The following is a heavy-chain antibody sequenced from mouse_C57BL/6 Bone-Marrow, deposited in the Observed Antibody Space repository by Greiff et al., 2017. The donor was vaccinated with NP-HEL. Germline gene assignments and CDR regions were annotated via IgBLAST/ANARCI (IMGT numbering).Heavy chain of an antibody. J-gene: IGHJ4*01. D-gene: IGHD1-1*01. V-gene: IGHV1-52*01. CDR2: IDPSDSET. CDR3: ARGVYYGSSLLHYYAMDY. Sequence: QVQLQQPGAELVRPGSSVKLSCKASGYTFTSYWMQWVKQRPIQGLEWIGNIDPSDSETHYNQKFKDKATLTVDKSSSTAYMQLSSLTSEDSAVYYCARGVYYGSSLLHYYAMDYWGQGTSVTVSS. CDR1: GYTFTSYW.